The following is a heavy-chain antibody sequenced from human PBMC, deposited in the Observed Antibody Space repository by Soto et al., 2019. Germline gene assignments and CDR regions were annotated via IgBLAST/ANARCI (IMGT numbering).Heavy chain of an antibody. V-gene: IGHV1-46*01. CDR1: GYTFTSYY. CDR3: ARGHIITMIFY. D-gene: IGHD3-22*01. Sequence: GASVKVSCKASGYTFTSYYMHWVRQAPGQGLEWMGIINPSGGSTSYAQKFQGRVTITRDTSASTAYMELSSLRSEDTAVYYCARGHIITMIFYWGQGTLVTVSS. CDR2: INPSGGST. J-gene: IGHJ4*02.